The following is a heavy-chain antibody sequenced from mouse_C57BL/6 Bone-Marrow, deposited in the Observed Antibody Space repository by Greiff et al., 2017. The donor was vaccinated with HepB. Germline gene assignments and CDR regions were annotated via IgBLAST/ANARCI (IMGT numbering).Heavy chain of an antibody. CDR2: INPNNGGT. Sequence: EVQLQQSGPELVKPGASVKISCKASGYTFTDYYMNWVKQSHGKSLEWIGDINPNNGGTSYNQKFKGKATLTVDKSSSTAYMEHRSLTSEDSAVYYCARTGPYFDYWGQGTTLTVSS. V-gene: IGHV1-26*01. D-gene: IGHD4-1*01. J-gene: IGHJ2*01. CDR1: GYTFTDYY. CDR3: ARTGPYFDY.